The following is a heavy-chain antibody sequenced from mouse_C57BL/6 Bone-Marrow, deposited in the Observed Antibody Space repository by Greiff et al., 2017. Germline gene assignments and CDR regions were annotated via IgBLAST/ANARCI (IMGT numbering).Heavy chain of an antibody. D-gene: IGHD1-1*01. CDR2: IYPRSGST. V-gene: IGHV1-81*01. CDR1: GYTFTSYG. CDR3: AAYCYGSNGPCVW. J-gene: IGHJ2*01. Sequence: QVQLKESGAELARPGASVKLSCKASGYTFTSYGISWVKQRTGQGLEWIGEIYPRSGSTYYNEKFKGKATLTADKSSSTAYMELRSLTSEDSAVYVCAAYCYGSNGPCVWGGQGTTLTVTT.